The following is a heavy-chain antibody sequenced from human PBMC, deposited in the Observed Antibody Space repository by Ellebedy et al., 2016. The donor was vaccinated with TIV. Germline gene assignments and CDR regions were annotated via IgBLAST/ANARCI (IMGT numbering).Heavy chain of an antibody. CDR2: IYPGDSDI. CDR3: ARRGSVYDLGY. D-gene: IGHD5/OR15-5a*01. Sequence: GESLKISCKGSGYSFTSQWIGWVRQMPGKGLEWMGIIYPGDSDIRYSPSFQGQVTISADKSISTAYLQWSSLKASDTAIYYCARRGSVYDLGYWGQGTLVTVSS. J-gene: IGHJ4*02. CDR1: GYSFTSQW. V-gene: IGHV5-51*01.